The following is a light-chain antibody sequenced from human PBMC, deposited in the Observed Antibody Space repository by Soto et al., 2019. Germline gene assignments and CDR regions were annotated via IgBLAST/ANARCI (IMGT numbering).Light chain of an antibody. V-gene: IGKV3-15*01. Sequence: EIVMTQSPATLSLSPGERATLSCRASQRITTVAWYQQKPGQAPRLLIYGLSIRAPGIPARFSVSGSGTEFTLTISSLQSEDFAVYYWQQYNDWPTFGQGTRVEVK. CDR2: GLS. J-gene: IGKJ1*01. CDR3: QQYNDWPT. CDR1: QRITT.